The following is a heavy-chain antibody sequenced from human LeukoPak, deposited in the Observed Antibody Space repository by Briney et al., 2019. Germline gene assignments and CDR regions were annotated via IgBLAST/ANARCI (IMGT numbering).Heavy chain of an antibody. Sequence: ASVKVSCKASGYTFTDYYIHWVRQAPGQGVEWMGWINPNTGGTNYAQTFQGTFTMTRDTSISTAYMELNSLRSDDTAVYYCATSQLLIAPSFDYWGQGTLVTVSS. CDR3: ATSQLLIAPSFDY. CDR1: GYTFTDYY. J-gene: IGHJ4*02. D-gene: IGHD1-1*01. V-gene: IGHV1-2*02. CDR2: INPNTGGT.